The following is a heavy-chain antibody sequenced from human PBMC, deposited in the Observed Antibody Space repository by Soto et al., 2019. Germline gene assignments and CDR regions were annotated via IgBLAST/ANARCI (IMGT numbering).Heavy chain of an antibody. CDR2: ISSRNTI. Sequence: QVQLVESGGGSVKPGGSLRLSCVASGFTFSDYSMSWIRQAAGKGLEWLSYISSRNTIYYAESVKGRFTISRDNAKNSMYLQMNSLTAEDTAVYYCARDYLATYQRYCSGGTCPIAYWGQGTLVTVSS. V-gene: IGHV3-11*01. J-gene: IGHJ4*02. CDR1: GFTFSDYS. D-gene: IGHD2-15*01. CDR3: ARDYLATYQRYCSGGTCPIAY.